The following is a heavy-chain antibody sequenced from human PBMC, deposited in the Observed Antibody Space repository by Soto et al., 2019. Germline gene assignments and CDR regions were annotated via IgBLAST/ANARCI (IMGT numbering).Heavy chain of an antibody. Sequence: EVQLVESGGGLVKPGGSLRLSCAASGFTFSNAWMSWVRQAPGKGLEWVGRIKSKTDGGTTDYAAPVKGRFTISRDDSKNTLYLQMNSLKTEDTAVYYWTTGSEWLRTFDYWGQGTLVTVSS. D-gene: IGHD5-12*01. CDR2: IKSKTDGGTT. CDR3: TTGSEWLRTFDY. CDR1: GFTFSNAW. V-gene: IGHV3-15*01. J-gene: IGHJ4*02.